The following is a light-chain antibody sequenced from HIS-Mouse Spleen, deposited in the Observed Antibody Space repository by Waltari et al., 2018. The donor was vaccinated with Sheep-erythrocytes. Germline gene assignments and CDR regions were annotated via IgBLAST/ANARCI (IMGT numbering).Light chain of an antibody. CDR3: QAWDSSTAWNVV. CDR2: QDS. V-gene: IGLV3-1*01. CDR1: KLGDKY. Sequence: SYELTQPPSVSVSPGQTASITGSGDKLGDKYACWYQQKPGQSPVLVIYQDSKRPSGIPARFSGSNSGNTATLTISGTQAMDEADYYCQAWDSSTAWNVVFGGGTKLTVL. J-gene: IGLJ2*01.